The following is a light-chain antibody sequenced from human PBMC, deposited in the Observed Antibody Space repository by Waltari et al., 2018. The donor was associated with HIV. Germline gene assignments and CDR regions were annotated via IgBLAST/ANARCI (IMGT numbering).Light chain of an antibody. J-gene: IGKJ2*01. Sequence: DSPMTQSPFTLSASVGDRVTITCRARRNIANRMALYQQKPGKVPTLLIYFASTLQRGVPWRFSGSGSGTEFTLTISSLQPDDFATYYCQGGNGYFGQGTKVEIK. V-gene: IGKV1-5*03. CDR1: RNIANR. CDR3: QGGNGY. CDR2: FAS.